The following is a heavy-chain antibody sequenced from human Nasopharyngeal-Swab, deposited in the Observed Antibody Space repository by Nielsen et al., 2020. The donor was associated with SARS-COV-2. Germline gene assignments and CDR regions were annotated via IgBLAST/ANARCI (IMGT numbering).Heavy chain of an antibody. J-gene: IGHJ3*02. CDR2: ISYDGSNK. Sequence: WIRQPPGKGLEWVAVISYDGSNKYYADSVKGRFTISRDNSKNTLYLQMNSLRAEDTAVYYCAKVHRIAAGAFDIWGQGTMVTVSS. CDR3: AKVHRIAAGAFDI. D-gene: IGHD6-13*01. V-gene: IGHV3-30*18.